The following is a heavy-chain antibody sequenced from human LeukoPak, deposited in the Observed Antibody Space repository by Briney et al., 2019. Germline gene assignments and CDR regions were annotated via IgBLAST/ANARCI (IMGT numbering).Heavy chain of an antibody. CDR1: GGSISSSSYY. J-gene: IGHJ4*02. Sequence: PSETLSLTCTVSGGSISSSSYYWGWIRQPPGKGLEWIGSIYYSGSTYYNPSLKSRVTISVDTSKNQFSLKLSSVTAADTAVYYCARGLSGYDFGFDYWGQGTLVTVSS. V-gene: IGHV4-39*07. CDR3: ARGLSGYDFGFDY. CDR2: IYYSGST. D-gene: IGHD5-12*01.